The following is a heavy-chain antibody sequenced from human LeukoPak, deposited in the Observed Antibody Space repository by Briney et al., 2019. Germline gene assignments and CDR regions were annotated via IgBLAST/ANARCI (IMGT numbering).Heavy chain of an antibody. CDR1: GFTFRNSW. V-gene: IGHV3-7*01. J-gene: IGHJ4*02. CDR3: ASPLDYSSPRY. Sequence: GGSLRLSCVASGFTFRNSWMSWVRQAPGNGLEWVANIRQDGREKYYVDSVKGRFTISRDNAKNSLYLQMNSLRDEDTAVYYCASPLDYSSPRYWGQGTLVTVSS. D-gene: IGHD6-19*01. CDR2: IRQDGREK.